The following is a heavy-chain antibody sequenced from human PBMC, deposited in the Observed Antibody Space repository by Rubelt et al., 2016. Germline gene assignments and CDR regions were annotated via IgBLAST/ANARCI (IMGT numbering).Heavy chain of an antibody. V-gene: IGHV4-39*07. CDR3: ARTGYSSSWHLP. J-gene: IGHJ5*02. CDR2: YSGST. D-gene: IGHD6-13*01. Sequence: YSGSTYYNPSLKSRVTISVDTSKNQFSLKLSSVTAADTAVYYCARTGYSSSWHLPWGQGTLVTVSS.